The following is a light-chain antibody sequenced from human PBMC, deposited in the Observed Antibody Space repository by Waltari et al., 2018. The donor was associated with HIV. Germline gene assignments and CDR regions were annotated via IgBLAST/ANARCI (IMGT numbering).Light chain of an antibody. J-gene: IGLJ3*02. CDR3: ATWDDSLNGWV. Sequence: QSVLTQPPSASGTPGQRFTLSCSASSSTLATNTVNCYQQLPGTAPKLLIYTNNQRPSGVPARFSGSKSGTSASLAISGLQSDDDADYYCATWDDSLNGWVFGGGTRLTVL. CDR2: TNN. V-gene: IGLV1-44*01. CDR1: SSTLATNT.